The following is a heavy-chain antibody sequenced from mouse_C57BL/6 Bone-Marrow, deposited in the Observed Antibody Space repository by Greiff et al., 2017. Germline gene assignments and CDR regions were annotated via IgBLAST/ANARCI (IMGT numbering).Heavy chain of an antibody. CDR1: GYTFTSYW. CDR3: ARNWCFDY. D-gene: IGHD4-1*01. Sequence: QVQLQQPGAELVRPGTSVKLSCKASGYTFTSYWMHWVKQRPGQGLEWIGVIDPSDSYTNYNQKFKGKATLTVDTSSSTAYMQLSSLTSEDSAVYYCARNWCFDYWGQGTTLTVAS. CDR2: IDPSDSYT. V-gene: IGHV1-59*01. J-gene: IGHJ2*01.